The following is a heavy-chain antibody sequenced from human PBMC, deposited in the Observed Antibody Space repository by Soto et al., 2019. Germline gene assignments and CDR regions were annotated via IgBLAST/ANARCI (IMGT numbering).Heavy chain of an antibody. CDR1: GFPLISSGVG. CDR2: IYWNEDR. D-gene: IGHD3-16*01. J-gene: IGHJ6*02. CDR3: IYRRALYDYHGLDV. V-gene: IGHV2-5*01. Sequence: GPTLEQHTQILTMTCTFSGFPLISSGVGVGRIRQPPGRYLAWLAAIYWNEDRRRSPSLESRLITTKDTSKNQVVLTMTNMDPVDTATYYCIYRRALYDYHGLDVWGQGTTVTVSS.